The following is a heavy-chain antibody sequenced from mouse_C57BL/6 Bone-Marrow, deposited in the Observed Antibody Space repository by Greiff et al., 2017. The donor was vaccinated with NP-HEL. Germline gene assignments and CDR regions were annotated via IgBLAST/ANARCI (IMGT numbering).Heavy chain of an antibody. CDR3: AREDYDYDDFAY. CDR2: ISNGGGST. Sequence: EVMLVESGGGLVQPGGSLKLSCAASGFTFSDYYMYWVRQTPEKRLEWVAYISNGGGSTYYPDTVKGRFTISRDNAKNTLYLQMSRLKSEDTAMYYCAREDYDYDDFAYWGQGTLVTVSA. CDR1: GFTFSDYY. V-gene: IGHV5-12*01. D-gene: IGHD2-4*01. J-gene: IGHJ3*01.